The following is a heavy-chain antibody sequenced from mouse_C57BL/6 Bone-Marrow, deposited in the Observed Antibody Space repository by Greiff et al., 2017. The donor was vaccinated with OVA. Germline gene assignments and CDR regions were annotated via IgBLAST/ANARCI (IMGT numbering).Heavy chain of an antibody. Sequence: VQLQQSGAELVMPGASVKLSCKASGYTFTSYWMHWVKQRPGQGLEWIGEIDPSDSYTNYNQKFKGKSTLTVDKSSSTAYMQHSSLTSEDSAVYYCAAYYYDRGPWFAYWGQGTLVTVSA. D-gene: IGHD1-1*01. CDR1: GYTFTSYW. J-gene: IGHJ3*01. CDR2: IDPSDSYT. V-gene: IGHV1-69*01. CDR3: AAYYYDRGPWFAY.